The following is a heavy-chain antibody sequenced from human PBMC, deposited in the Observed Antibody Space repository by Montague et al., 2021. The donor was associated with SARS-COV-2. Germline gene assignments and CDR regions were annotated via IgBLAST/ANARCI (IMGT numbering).Heavy chain of an antibody. V-gene: IGHV4-61*01. CDR1: GGSVSSATYY. CDR2: INYSGST. CDR3: ASSGGYYYYYQGVDV. J-gene: IGHJ6*02. D-gene: IGHD3-10*01. Sequence: SETLSLTCTVSGGSVSSATYYWSWIRQPPGKGLEWIGYINYSGSTGYNPSLKSRVTISVDMSKHQFSLKLNSVTAADTAGYYCASSGGYYYYYQGVDVWGQGTTVTVSS.